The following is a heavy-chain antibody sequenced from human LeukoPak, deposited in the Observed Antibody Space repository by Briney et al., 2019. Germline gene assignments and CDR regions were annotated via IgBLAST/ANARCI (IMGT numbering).Heavy chain of an antibody. CDR1: GFILSNFN. D-gene: IGHD1-7*01. CDR2: ISGSGTI. V-gene: IGHV3-69-1*01. CDR3: LTSLLQTGTVA. Sequence: PGGSLRLSCAASGFILSNFNIHWVRQAPGKGLEWVSCISGSGTIYYADSVKGRFSISRDNANNSLYLQMNSLRAEDTAVYYCLTSLLQTGTVAWGQGTLVTVSS. J-gene: IGHJ5*02.